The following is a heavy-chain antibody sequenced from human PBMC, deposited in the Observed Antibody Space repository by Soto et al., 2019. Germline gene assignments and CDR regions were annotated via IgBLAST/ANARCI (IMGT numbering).Heavy chain of an antibody. Sequence: SLRLSCAASGFTFSSYAMHWVRQAPGKGLEWVAVISYDGSNKYYADSVKGRFTISRDNSKNTLYLQMNSLRAEDTAVYYCARSSGYYSFDYWGQGTLVTVSS. CDR3: ARSSGYYSFDY. V-gene: IGHV3-30-3*01. CDR1: GFTFSSYA. CDR2: ISYDGSNK. D-gene: IGHD3-22*01. J-gene: IGHJ4*02.